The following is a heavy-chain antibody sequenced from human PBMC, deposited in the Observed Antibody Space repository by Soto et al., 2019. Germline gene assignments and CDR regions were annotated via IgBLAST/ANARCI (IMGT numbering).Heavy chain of an antibody. Sequence: GSVKVFFKASGYPFTSYGISLVRRAPGQGLEWIGWISACNGNTTYSDKLQGGVTMTTYTSTSTAYMDLRSLRSDDTAVYYCARVVYYYDSSGYYNYWGQVTMVTVSS. V-gene: IGHV1-18*01. CDR1: GYPFTSYG. D-gene: IGHD3-22*01. CDR2: ISACNGNT. J-gene: IGHJ4*02. CDR3: ARVVYYYDSSGYYNY.